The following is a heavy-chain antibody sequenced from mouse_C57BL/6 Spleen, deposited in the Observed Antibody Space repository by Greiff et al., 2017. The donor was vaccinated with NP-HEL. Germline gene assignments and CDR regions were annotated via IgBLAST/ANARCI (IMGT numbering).Heavy chain of an antibody. CDR1: GYTFTSYW. CDR2: IDPSDSYT. J-gene: IGHJ4*01. CDR3: EMGYDVPLAMDY. Sequence: VQLQQPGAELVRPGTSVKLSCKASGYTFTSYWMHWVKQRPGQGLEWIGVIDPSDSYTNYNHKFKGKATLTVDTSSSTAYMQLSSLTSEDSAVYYGEMGYDVPLAMDYWGQGASVTVSS. D-gene: IGHD2-14*01. V-gene: IGHV1-59*01.